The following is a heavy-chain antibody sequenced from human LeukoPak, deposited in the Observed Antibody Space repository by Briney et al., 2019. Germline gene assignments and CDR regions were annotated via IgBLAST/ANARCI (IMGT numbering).Heavy chain of an antibody. D-gene: IGHD3-22*01. J-gene: IGHJ4*02. CDR2: INPSGGST. CDR3: ARVDDSSGYQPTAFDY. CDR1: GYTFTSYY. Sequence: ASVKVSCKASGYTFTSYYMHWVRQAPGQGLEWMGIINPSGGSTSYAQKFQGRVTMTRDMSTSTVYMELSSLRSEDTAVYYCARVDDSSGYQPTAFDYWGQGTLVTVSS. V-gene: IGHV1-46*01.